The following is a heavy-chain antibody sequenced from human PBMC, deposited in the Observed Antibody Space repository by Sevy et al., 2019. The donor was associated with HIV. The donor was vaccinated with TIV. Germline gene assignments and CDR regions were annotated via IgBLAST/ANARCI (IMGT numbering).Heavy chain of an antibody. D-gene: IGHD4-17*01. V-gene: IGHV3-21*01. Sequence: GGSLRLSCAASGFSFSSYSMNWVRQAPGKGLEWVSSISSSSSYINYADSVKGRFTISRDNAKNSLSLQMNSLRAEDTAVYYCARLGSDYAQPQYNWFDPWGQGTLVTVSS. J-gene: IGHJ5*02. CDR2: ISSSSSYI. CDR3: ARLGSDYAQPQYNWFDP. CDR1: GFSFSSYS.